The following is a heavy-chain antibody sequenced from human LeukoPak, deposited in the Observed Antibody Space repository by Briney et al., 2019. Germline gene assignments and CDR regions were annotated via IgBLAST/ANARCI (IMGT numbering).Heavy chain of an antibody. CDR1: GYTFTSYG. D-gene: IGHD6-19*01. V-gene: IGHV1-18*01. CDR3: ARDLVASAGSSGLGVDY. CDR2: ISAYNGNT. J-gene: IGHJ4*02. Sequence: ASVKVSCKASGYTFTSYGISWVRQAPGQGLEWMGWISAYNGNTNYAQKLQGRVTMTTDTSTSTAYMELRSLRSDDTAVYYCARDLVASAGSSGLGVDYWGQGTLVTVSS.